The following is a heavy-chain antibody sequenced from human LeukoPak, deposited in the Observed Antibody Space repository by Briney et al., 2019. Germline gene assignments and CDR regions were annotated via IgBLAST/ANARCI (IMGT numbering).Heavy chain of an antibody. Sequence: ASVKVSCKASGYTFTSYFMHWVRQAPGQGLDWMGIINPSGGSTSYAQKFQGRVTMTRDTSTSTVYMELSSLRSEDTAVYYCARNSGDYGDYDYWGQRTLVTVSP. CDR2: INPSGGST. J-gene: IGHJ4*02. CDR3: ARNSGDYGDYDY. D-gene: IGHD4-17*01. V-gene: IGHV1-46*01. CDR1: GYTFTSYF.